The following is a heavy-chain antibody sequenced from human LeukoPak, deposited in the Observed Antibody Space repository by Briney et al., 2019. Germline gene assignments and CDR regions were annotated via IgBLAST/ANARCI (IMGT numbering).Heavy chain of an antibody. CDR2: ISSSSSYI. CDR1: GFTFNNYS. V-gene: IGHV3-21*04. Sequence: GGSLRLSCAASGFTFNNYSMNWVRQAPGKGLEWVSSISSSSSYIYYADSVKGRFTISRDNAKNSLYLQMNSLRAEDTALYYCARVGATEAYYFDYWGQGTLVTVSS. D-gene: IGHD1-26*01. CDR3: ARVGATEAYYFDY. J-gene: IGHJ4*02.